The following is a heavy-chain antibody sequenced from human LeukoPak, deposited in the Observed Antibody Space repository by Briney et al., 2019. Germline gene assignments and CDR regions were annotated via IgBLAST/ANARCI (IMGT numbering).Heavy chain of an antibody. J-gene: IGHJ4*02. CDR3: AREGPRGNSQFDY. CDR1: GFTFSSYA. D-gene: IGHD2/OR15-2a*01. CDR2: IWYDGSNK. Sequence: GGSLRLSCAGSGFTFSSYAMNWVRQAPGKGLEWVALIWYDGSNKYYTDSVKGRLTISRDNSKDTLFLQMNSLRVEDTAVYYCAREGPRGNSQFDYWGQGTLVTVSP. V-gene: IGHV3-33*08.